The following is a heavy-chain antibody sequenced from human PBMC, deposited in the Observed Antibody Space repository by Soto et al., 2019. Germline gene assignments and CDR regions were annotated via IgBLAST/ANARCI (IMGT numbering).Heavy chain of an antibody. CDR3: AREVTTVTSRGAFDI. CDR2: INPNSGGT. Sequence: QVQLVQSGAEVKKPGASVKVSCKASGYTFTGYHMHWVRQAPGQGLEWMGWINPNSGGTNYAQKFQGWVTMTRDTSISTAYMELSRLRSDDTAVYYCAREVTTVTSRGAFDIWGQGTMVTVSS. V-gene: IGHV1-2*04. J-gene: IGHJ3*02. D-gene: IGHD4-17*01. CDR1: GYTFTGYH.